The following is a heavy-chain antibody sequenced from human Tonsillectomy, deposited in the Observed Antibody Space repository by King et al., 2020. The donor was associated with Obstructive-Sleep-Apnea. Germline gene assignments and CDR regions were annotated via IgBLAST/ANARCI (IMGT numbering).Heavy chain of an antibody. V-gene: IGHV3-23*04. J-gene: IGHJ4*02. D-gene: IGHD3-10*01. CDR3: TKVALLNDFDY. Sequence: VQLVESGGDLVQPGGSQRLSCAASGFTFSSYAMSWVRQAPGKGLEWVSTISGSGGRTYYADSVKGRFTISRDNSKNTRYLQMNSLRADDTAIYFCTKVALLNDFDYWGLGTLVTVSS. CDR1: GFTFSSYA. CDR2: ISGSGGRT.